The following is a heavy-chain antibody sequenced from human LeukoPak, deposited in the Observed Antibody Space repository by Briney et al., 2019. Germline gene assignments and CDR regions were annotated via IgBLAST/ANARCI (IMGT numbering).Heavy chain of an antibody. V-gene: IGHV5-51*01. CDR3: ARLLLEDGPIQDADGVNWFDP. Sequence: GESLKISCKGSGYSFTSYWIGWVRQMPGKGLEWMGIIYPGDSDTRYSPSFQGQVTISADKSISTAYLQWSSLKASDTAMYYCARLLLEDGPIQDADGVNWFDPWGQGTLVTVSS. CDR1: GYSFTSYW. D-gene: IGHD3-10*01. CDR2: IYPGDSDT. J-gene: IGHJ5*02.